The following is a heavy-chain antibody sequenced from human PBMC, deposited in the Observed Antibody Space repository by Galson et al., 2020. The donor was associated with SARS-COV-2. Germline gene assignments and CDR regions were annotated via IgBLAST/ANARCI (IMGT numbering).Heavy chain of an antibody. CDR1: GFTFSSYG. D-gene: IGHD3-22*01. J-gene: IGHJ5*02. V-gene: IGHV3-30*18. Sequence: TGGSLRLSCAASGFTFSSYGMHWVRQAPGKGLEWVAVISYDGSNKYYADSVKGRFTISRDNSKNTLYLQMNSLRAEDTAVYYCAKGSSGYGIGDTWGQGTLVTVSS. CDR2: ISYDGSNK. CDR3: AKGSSGYGIGDT.